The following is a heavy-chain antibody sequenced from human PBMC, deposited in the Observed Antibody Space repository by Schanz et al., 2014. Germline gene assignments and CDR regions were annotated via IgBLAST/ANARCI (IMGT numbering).Heavy chain of an antibody. D-gene: IGHD3-10*01. CDR2: IYYGGSP. J-gene: IGHJ5*02. CDR1: GGSISTHY. CDR3: ARGNYYDSGRNWFDP. V-gene: IGHV4-59*11. Sequence: QVQLRESGPGLMKPSETLSLTCSVSGGSISTHYWSWIRQPPGKGLEWIGYIYYGGSPDYNPSHKTPVTVSIATSKNHFSLKLSSLTAADTAVYYCARGNYYDSGRNWFDPWGQGTLVTVSS.